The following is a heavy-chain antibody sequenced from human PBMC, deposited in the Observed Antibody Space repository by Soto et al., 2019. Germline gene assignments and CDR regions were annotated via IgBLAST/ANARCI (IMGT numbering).Heavy chain of an antibody. CDR3: AAGPLLDGVVVSAAEYYYYYMDV. Sequence: EVQLLESGGGLVQPGGSLRLSCAASGFTFSSYAMSWVRQAPGKGLEWVSAISGSGGSTYYADSVKGRFTISRDNSKNTLYLHMNSRRAEDTAVYYCAAGPLLDGVVVSAAEYYYYYMDVWGKGTTVTVSS. V-gene: IGHV3-23*01. CDR2: ISGSGGST. D-gene: IGHD2-2*01. CDR1: GFTFSSYA. J-gene: IGHJ6*03.